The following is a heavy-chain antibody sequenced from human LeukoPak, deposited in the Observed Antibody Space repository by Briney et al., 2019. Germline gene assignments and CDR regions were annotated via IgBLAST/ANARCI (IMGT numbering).Heavy chain of an antibody. Sequence: PSETLSLTCTVSGGSISSSSYYWGWIRQPPGKGLEWIGSINYSGSTYYNPSLKSRVTISVDTSKNQFSLKLRYVTAADTSVYYCASEGTIFGVISVGWFDPWGQGTLVTVSS. CDR2: INYSGST. D-gene: IGHD3-3*01. CDR1: GGSISSSSYY. V-gene: IGHV4-39*01. CDR3: ASEGTIFGVISVGWFDP. J-gene: IGHJ5*02.